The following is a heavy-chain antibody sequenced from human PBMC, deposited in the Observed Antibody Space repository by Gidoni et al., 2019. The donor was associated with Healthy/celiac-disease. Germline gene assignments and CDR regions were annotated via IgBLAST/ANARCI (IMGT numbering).Heavy chain of an antibody. V-gene: IGHV3-23*01. CDR2: ISGSGGRK. CDR1: GFTFSSYA. Sequence: EVQLLESGGGLVQPGGSLRLYCAASGFTFSSYAMSWVRQAPGKGLEWGSAISGSGGRKYYADSVKGRFTISRDNSKNTLYMQMNSLRAEDTAVYYCAKDDYYDGSGSHYWGQGTLVTVSS. D-gene: IGHD3-22*01. J-gene: IGHJ4*02. CDR3: AKDDYYDGSGSHY.